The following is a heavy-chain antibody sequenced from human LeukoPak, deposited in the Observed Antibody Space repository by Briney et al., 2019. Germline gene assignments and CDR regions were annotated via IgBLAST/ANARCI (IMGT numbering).Heavy chain of an antibody. J-gene: IGHJ5*02. CDR3: ARERLPPLGVYCFDP. D-gene: IGHD5-12*01. V-gene: IGHV3-21*01. CDR2: ISGSSSYI. CDR1: GFTFSNYY. Sequence: PGGSLRLSCAASGFTFSNYYMNWVRQAPGKGLEWVSSISGSSSYIYYADSVKGRFTISRDNAKNSLYLQMNSLRAEDTAVYYCARERLPPLGVYCFDPWAQGTLVTVSS.